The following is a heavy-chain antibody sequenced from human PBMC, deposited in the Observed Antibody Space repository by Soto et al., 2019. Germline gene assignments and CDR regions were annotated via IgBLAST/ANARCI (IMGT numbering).Heavy chain of an antibody. CDR1: GFTFSSYA. CDR2: ISGSGGST. J-gene: IGHJ4*02. D-gene: IGHD6-19*01. Sequence: GGSLRLSCAASGFTFSSYAMSWVRQAPGKGLEWVSAISGSGGSTYYADSVKGRFTISRDNSKNTLYLQMNSLRAEDTAVYYCAKDPHPVNIAGAGPPQIRLYYFDYWGQGTLVTVSS. V-gene: IGHV3-23*01. CDR3: AKDPHPVNIAGAGPPQIRLYYFDY.